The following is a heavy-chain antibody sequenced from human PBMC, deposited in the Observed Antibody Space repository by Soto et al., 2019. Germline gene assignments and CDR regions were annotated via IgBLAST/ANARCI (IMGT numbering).Heavy chain of an antibody. J-gene: IGHJ4*02. CDR1: GFTLSNYV. CDR2: ISGSDGST. V-gene: IGHV3-23*01. Sequence: GSLRLSCAASGFTLSNYVMSWVRQAPGKGLEWVSAISGSDGSTYYADSVKGRFTISRDNSKNTLYLQMNSLRAEDTAVYYCAKDFRLNYDILTGGGYWGQGTLVTVSS. D-gene: IGHD3-9*01. CDR3: AKDFRLNYDILTGGGY.